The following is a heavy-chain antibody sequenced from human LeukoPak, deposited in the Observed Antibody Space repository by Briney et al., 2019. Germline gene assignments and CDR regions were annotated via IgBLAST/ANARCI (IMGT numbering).Heavy chain of an antibody. CDR1: GYTFTSYG. Sequence: ASVKVSCKASGYTFTSYGISWVRRAPGQGLEWMGWISAYNGNTNYAQKLQGRVTMTTDTSTSTAYMELRSLRSDDTAVYYCARDAGIAARRGVFDYWGQGTLVTVSS. V-gene: IGHV1-18*01. D-gene: IGHD6-6*01. CDR3: ARDAGIAARRGVFDY. CDR2: ISAYNGNT. J-gene: IGHJ4*02.